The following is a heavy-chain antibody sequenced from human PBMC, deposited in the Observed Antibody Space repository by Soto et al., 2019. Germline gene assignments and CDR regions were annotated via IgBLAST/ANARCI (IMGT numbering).Heavy chain of an antibody. J-gene: IGHJ5*02. Sequence: EWVAVISYDGSNKYYADSVKGRFTISRDNSKNTLYLQMNSLRAEDTAVYYCANGAGDYYDSSGPNWFDPWGQGTLVTVSS. V-gene: IGHV3-30*18. CDR2: ISYDGSNK. D-gene: IGHD3-22*01. CDR3: ANGAGDYYDSSGPNWFDP.